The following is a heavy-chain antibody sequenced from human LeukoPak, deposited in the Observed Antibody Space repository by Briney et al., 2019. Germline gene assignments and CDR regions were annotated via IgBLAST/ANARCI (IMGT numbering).Heavy chain of an antibody. CDR1: GFTFSSYG. Sequence: PGGSLRLSCAASGFTFSSYGMHWVRQAPGKGLEWVAFIRYDGSNKHYADSVKGRFTISRDNSKNTLYLQMNSLRAEDTAVYYCARGVDTAMFDYWGQGTLVTVSS. D-gene: IGHD5-18*01. V-gene: IGHV3-30*02. CDR3: ARGVDTAMFDY. J-gene: IGHJ4*02. CDR2: IRYDGSNK.